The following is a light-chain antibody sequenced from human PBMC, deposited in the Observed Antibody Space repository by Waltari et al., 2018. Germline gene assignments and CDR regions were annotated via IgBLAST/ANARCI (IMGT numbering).Light chain of an antibody. Sequence: QSALNQPASVSGSPGQSIAISCTGTSSDVGGYDFVSWYQYHPGKAPKLMIYDVSYRPSGVSNRFSGSKSGNTASLTISGLQAEDEADYYCSSYTSSSTRVFGGGTKLTVL. CDR1: SSDVGGYDF. J-gene: IGLJ2*01. V-gene: IGLV2-14*03. CDR3: SSYTSSSTRV. CDR2: DVS.